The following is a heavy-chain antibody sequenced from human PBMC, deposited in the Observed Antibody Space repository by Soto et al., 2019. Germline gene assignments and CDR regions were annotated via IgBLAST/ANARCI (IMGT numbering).Heavy chain of an antibody. CDR2: IIPIFGTA. J-gene: IGHJ3*02. CDR1: GGTFSSYA. CDR3: ARSAGGVVTAAFDI. Sequence: GASGKVSCKASGGTFSSYAISWVRQAPGQGLEWMGGIIPIFGTANYAQKFQGRVTITADESTSTAYMELSSLRSEDTAVYYCARSAGGVVTAAFDIWGQGTMVTVSS. D-gene: IGHD2-21*02. V-gene: IGHV1-69*13.